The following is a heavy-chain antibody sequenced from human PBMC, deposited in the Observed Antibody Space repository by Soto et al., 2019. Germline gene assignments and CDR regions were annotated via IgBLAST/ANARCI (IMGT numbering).Heavy chain of an antibody. D-gene: IGHD2-8*02. J-gene: IGHJ5*02. V-gene: IGHV1-18*01. Sequence: QVQLVQSGAEVKKPGASVNVSCKTSGYSFSNSGINWVRQAPGQGLEWMGWIRGYTGKALYAREFQGRLTMTTDTTASTAYMELRSLKSDDTAVYFCARGGVVVVLPHSSSLVGNWFDPWGQGTLVTVSS. CDR3: ARGGVVVVLPHSSSLVGNWFDP. CDR1: GYSFSNSG. CDR2: IRGYTGKA.